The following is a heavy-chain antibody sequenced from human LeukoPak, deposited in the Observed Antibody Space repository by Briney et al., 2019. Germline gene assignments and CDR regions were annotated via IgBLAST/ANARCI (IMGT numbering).Heavy chain of an antibody. CDR3: AKDREGLSSGYDLEYFDY. Sequence: GGSLRLSCAASGFTFSSYAMNWVRQAPGKGLEWVSAISGGGGTTYYADSVKGRFTISRDNSKNTLFLQMNRLRAEDTAVYYCAKDREGLSSGYDLEYFDYWGQGTLVTVSS. CDR1: GFTFSSYA. V-gene: IGHV3-23*01. CDR2: ISGGGGTT. D-gene: IGHD5-12*01. J-gene: IGHJ4*02.